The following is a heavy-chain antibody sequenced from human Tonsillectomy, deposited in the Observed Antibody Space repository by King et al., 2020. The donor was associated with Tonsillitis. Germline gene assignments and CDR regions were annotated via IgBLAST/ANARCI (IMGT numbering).Heavy chain of an antibody. CDR1: GFTFYSHN. Sequence: DVQLVESGGGLVKPGGSLRVSCAASGFTFYSHNMNWVRQAPGKGLEWVSSISATSSYIYYADSVKGRFTISRDNAKNSLYLQMNNLRADDTAVYYCARDSAGSYPYNWFDPWGQGTLVTVSS. CDR3: ARDSAGSYPYNWFDP. V-gene: IGHV3-21*01. J-gene: IGHJ5*02. CDR2: ISATSSYI. D-gene: IGHD1-26*01.